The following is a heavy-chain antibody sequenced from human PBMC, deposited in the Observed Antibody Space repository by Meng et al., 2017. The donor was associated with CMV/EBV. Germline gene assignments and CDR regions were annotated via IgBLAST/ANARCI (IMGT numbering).Heavy chain of an antibody. CDR2: ISSSSSYI. Sequence: GGSLRLSCAASGFTFSSYSMNWVRQAPGKGLEWVSSISSSSSYIYYADSVKGRFTISRDNAKNSLYLQMNSLRAEDTAVYYCAREGEAYCGGDCSSWGQGTLVTVPQ. J-gene: IGHJ4*02. CDR3: AREGEAYCGGDCSS. D-gene: IGHD2-21*01. V-gene: IGHV3-21*01. CDR1: GFTFSSYS.